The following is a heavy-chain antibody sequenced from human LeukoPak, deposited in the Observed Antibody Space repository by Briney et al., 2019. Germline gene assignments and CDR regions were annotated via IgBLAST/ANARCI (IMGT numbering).Heavy chain of an antibody. CDR2: IYYSGST. V-gene: IGHV4-39*01. Sequence: PSETLSLTCTVSGGSISSSSYYWGWIRQPPGKGLEWIGSIYYSGSTYYNPSLKSRVTISVDTSKNQFSLKLSSVTAADTAVYYCANVDTAHFDYWGQGTLVTVSS. J-gene: IGHJ4*02. CDR1: GGSISSSSYY. D-gene: IGHD5-18*01. CDR3: ANVDTAHFDY.